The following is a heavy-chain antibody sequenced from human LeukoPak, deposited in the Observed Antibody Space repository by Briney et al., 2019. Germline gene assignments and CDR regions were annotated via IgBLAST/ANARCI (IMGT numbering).Heavy chain of an antibody. Sequence: SETLSLTCSVSSGSISSGSSYWNWIRQPAGKGLEWIGRIYTSGSTNYNPSLKSRVTMSVDTSKNLFSLKLTSVTAADTAVYYCARDLTDYYELDYWGQGALVTVSS. CDR2: IYTSGST. V-gene: IGHV4-61*02. CDR3: ARDLTDYYELDY. D-gene: IGHD3-22*01. CDR1: SGSISSGSSY. J-gene: IGHJ4*02.